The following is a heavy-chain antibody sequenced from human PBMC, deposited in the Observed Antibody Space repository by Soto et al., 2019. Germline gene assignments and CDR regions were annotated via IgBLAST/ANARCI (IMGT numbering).Heavy chain of an antibody. CDR2: LDQSGGT. CDR3: AREDSYGWSGESLDV. V-gene: IGHV4-34*01. CDR1: GDSLRGQS. D-gene: IGHD6-19*01. J-gene: IGHJ6*02. Sequence: QVQLQQWGAGLLKASETLSLTCAVVGDSLRGQSWNWIRQSPGKGLEWIGELDQSGGTNYNPSLKFRAIISDDTSKNLFSLTLTSVTAADTAVYYCAREDSYGWSGESLDVWGQGTTVTVSS.